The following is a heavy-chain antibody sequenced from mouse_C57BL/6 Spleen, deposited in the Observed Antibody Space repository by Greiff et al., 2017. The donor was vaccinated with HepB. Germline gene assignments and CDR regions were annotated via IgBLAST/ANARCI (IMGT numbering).Heavy chain of an antibody. CDR1: GFTFSSYG. J-gene: IGHJ1*03. CDR3: ARQDYYGSSPTEYFDV. Sequence: EVNVVESGGDLVKPGGSLKLSCAASGFTFSSYGMSWVRQTPDKRLEWVATISSGGSYTYYPDSVKGRFTISRDNAKNTLYLQMSSLKSEDTAMYYCARQDYYGSSPTEYFDVWGTGTTVTVSS. V-gene: IGHV5-6*01. CDR2: ISSGGSYT. D-gene: IGHD1-1*01.